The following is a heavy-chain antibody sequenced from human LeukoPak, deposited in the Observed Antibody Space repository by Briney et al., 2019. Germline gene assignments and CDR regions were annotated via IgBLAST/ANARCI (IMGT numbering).Heavy chain of an antibody. CDR2: INHSGST. J-gene: IGHJ4*02. CDR3: ARHEVEMATNLPHFDY. Sequence: SETLSLTCAVCGGPFSGYYWSWIRQPPGKGLEWIGEINHSGSTNYNPSLKSRVTISVDTSKNQFSLKLSSVTAADTAVYYCARHEVEMATNLPHFDYWGQGTLVTVSS. V-gene: IGHV4-34*01. CDR1: GGPFSGYY. D-gene: IGHD5-24*01.